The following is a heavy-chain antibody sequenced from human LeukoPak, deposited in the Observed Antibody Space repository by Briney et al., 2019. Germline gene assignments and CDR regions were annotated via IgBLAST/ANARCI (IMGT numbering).Heavy chain of an antibody. V-gene: IGHV4-34*01. Sequence: SETLSLTCAVYGGPFSGHYWRWIRQPPGKGLEWIGEINHSGNTNYNPSLKSRVTISVDKSKNQFSLKLSSVTAADTAVYYCARAPRTNFGVVFFDYWGQGTLVTVSS. CDR1: GGPFSGHY. D-gene: IGHD3-3*01. CDR3: ARAPRTNFGVVFFDY. J-gene: IGHJ4*02. CDR2: INHSGNT.